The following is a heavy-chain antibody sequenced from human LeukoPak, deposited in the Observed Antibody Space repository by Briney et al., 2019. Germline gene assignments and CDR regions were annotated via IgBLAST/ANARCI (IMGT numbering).Heavy chain of an antibody. CDR1: GFTFSSAW. CDR2: IKSNTDGGTA. J-gene: IGHJ4*02. Sequence: GGSLRLSCAASGFTFSSAWMSWVRQAPGKGLEWVGRIKSNTDGGTADYAAPVKGRFTISRDDSKNTLYLQMNSLKTEDTAMYYCTTDYYRENSQSPWGQGTLVTVSS. CDR3: TTDYYRENSQSP. D-gene: IGHD3-10*01. V-gene: IGHV3-15*01.